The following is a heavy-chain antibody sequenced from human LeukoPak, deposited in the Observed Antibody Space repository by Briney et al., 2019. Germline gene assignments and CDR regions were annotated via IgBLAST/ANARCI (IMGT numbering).Heavy chain of an antibody. J-gene: IGHJ4*02. CDR3: ARVPSYSSGWYYFDY. Sequence: SETLSLTCAVYGGSFSGYYWSWIRQPPGKGLEWIGEINHSGSTNYNPSLKSRVTISVDTSKNKFSLKLSSVTAADTAVYYSARVPSYSSGWYYFDYWGQGTLVTVSS. CDR1: GGSFSGYY. D-gene: IGHD6-19*01. V-gene: IGHV4-34*01. CDR2: INHSGST.